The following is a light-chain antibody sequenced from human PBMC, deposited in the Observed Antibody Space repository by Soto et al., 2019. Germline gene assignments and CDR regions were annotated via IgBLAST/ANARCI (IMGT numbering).Light chain of an antibody. CDR2: TTN. Sequence: QLVLTQPHSASGTPGQRVTISCSGSSSNIGTSSVHWFQQLPGTAPKLLISTTNQRPSGVPERFSGSKSGTSASLAISVLQSEDEADYYCAAWDDSLNGHVFGTGTMLTVL. CDR1: SSNIGTSS. J-gene: IGLJ1*01. CDR3: AAWDDSLNGHV. V-gene: IGLV1-44*01.